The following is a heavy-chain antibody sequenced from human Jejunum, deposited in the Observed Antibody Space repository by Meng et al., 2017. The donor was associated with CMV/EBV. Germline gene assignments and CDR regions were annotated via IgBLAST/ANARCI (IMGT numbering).Heavy chain of an antibody. J-gene: IGHJ6*02. Sequence: CKASGYIFTDYYMHWVRQAPGQGLEWMAIMNLNLGNTNYAHKFQGRLTLTSDTSTSTIYMELSSLTSEDTALYYCAREAVLYGMDVWGQGTTVTVSS. D-gene: IGHD4/OR15-4a*01. CDR3: AREAVLYGMDV. CDR1: GYIFTDYY. CDR2: MNLNLGNT. V-gene: IGHV1-46*01.